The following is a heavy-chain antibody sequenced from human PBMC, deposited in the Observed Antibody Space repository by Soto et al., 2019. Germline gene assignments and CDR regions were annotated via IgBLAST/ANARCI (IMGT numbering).Heavy chain of an antibody. J-gene: IGHJ4*02. D-gene: IGHD3-22*01. Sequence: QVQLVQSGAEVKKPGSSVKVSCKASGGTFSSYAISWVRQAPGRGLEWMGGIIPIFGTANYAQKFQGRVTITADESTSTAYMELSSLRSEDTAVYYCARDQYYDSSGLVGGHFDYWGQGTLVTVSS. CDR1: GGTFSSYA. CDR3: ARDQYYDSSGLVGGHFDY. V-gene: IGHV1-69*01. CDR2: IIPIFGTA.